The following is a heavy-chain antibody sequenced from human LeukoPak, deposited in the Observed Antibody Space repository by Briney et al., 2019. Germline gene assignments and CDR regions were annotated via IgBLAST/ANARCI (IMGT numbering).Heavy chain of an antibody. J-gene: IGHJ4*02. D-gene: IGHD1-26*01. Sequence: SETLSLTCTVSGGSISSSSYYWGWIRQPPGKGLEWIGSIYYSGSTYYNPSLKSRVTISVATSKNQFSLKLSSVTAADTAVYYCARVDSGSYYDEETTDYWGQGTLVTVSS. CDR3: ARVDSGSYYDEETTDY. V-gene: IGHV4-39*07. CDR1: GGSISSSSYY. CDR2: IYYSGST.